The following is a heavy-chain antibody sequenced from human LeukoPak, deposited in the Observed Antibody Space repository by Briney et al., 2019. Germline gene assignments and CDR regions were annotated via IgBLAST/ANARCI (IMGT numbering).Heavy chain of an antibody. CDR2: IYHSGST. J-gene: IGHJ4*02. Sequence: SETLSLTCTVSGYSISSGYYWGWIRPPPGKGLEWIGSIYHSGSTYYNPSLKSRVTISVDTSKNQFSLKLSSVTAADTAVCYCARQGRITIFGVIESWGQGTLVTVSS. CDR1: GYSISSGYY. D-gene: IGHD3-3*01. V-gene: IGHV4-38-2*02. CDR3: ARQGRITIFGVIES.